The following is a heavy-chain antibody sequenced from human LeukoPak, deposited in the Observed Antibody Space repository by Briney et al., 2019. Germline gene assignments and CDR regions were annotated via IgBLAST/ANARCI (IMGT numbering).Heavy chain of an antibody. D-gene: IGHD6-13*01. J-gene: IGHJ4*02. CDR3: ARRRSSSWHDTPNFDY. V-gene: IGHV5-51*01. CDR1: GYSFTSYW. CDR2: IYPGDSDT. Sequence: GESLKISCKGSGYSFTSYWIGWVRQMPGKGLEWMGIIYPGDSDTRYSPSFQGQVTISADKSISTAYLQWSSLKASDTAMYYCARRRSSSWHDTPNFDYWGQGTLVTVSS.